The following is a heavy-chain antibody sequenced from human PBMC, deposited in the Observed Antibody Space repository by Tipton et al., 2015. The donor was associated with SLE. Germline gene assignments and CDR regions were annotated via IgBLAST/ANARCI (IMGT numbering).Heavy chain of an antibody. CDR3: ASDNRYNYGMDV. CDR2: IYYSGT. J-gene: IGHJ6*02. Sequence: LRLSCTVSGGSIGRYYWSWIRQPPGKGLEWIGYIYYSGTNYNPSLKSRVTISVDTSKNQFSLNLSSVTAADTAVYYCASDNRYNYGMDVWGQGTTVTVSS. CDR1: GGSIGRYY. D-gene: IGHD1-1*01. V-gene: IGHV4-59*01.